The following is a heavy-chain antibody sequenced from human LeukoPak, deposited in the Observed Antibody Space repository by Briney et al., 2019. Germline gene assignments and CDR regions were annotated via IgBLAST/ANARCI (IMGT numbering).Heavy chain of an antibody. Sequence: SETLSLTCTASGGSISSYYWSWIRQPAGKGLEWIGRIYTSGSTNYNPSLKSRVTISVDTSKNQFSLKLSSVTAADTAVYYCARHRDSSGWYGGGAFDIWGQGTMVTVSS. V-gene: IGHV4-4*07. CDR1: GGSISSYY. J-gene: IGHJ3*02. CDR3: ARHRDSSGWYGGGAFDI. CDR2: IYTSGST. D-gene: IGHD6-19*01.